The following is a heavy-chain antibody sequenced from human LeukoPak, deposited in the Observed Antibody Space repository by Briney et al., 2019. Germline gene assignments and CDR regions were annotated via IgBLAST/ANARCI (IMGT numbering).Heavy chain of an antibody. CDR1: GFTFSNYW. J-gene: IGHJ4*02. D-gene: IGHD3-10*01. CDR2: ISSSSSYI. Sequence: GGSLRLSCAASGFTFSNYWMSWVRQAPGKGLEWVSSISSSSSYIYYADSVKGRFTISRDNAKNSLYLQMNSLRAEDTAVYYCARDSVAIRRHPDYWGQGTLVTVSS. CDR3: ARDSVAIRRHPDY. V-gene: IGHV3-21*01.